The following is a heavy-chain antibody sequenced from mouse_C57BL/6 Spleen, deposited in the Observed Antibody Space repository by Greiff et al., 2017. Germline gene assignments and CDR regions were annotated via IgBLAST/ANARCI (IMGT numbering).Heavy chain of an antibody. Sequence: QVQLQQSGAELVKPGASVKISCKASGYAFSSYWMNWVKQRPGKGLEWIGQIYPGDGDTNYNGKFKGKATLTADKSSSTAYMQLSSLTSEDSAVYFCARNPNYYGSSSGYFDVWGTGTTVTVSS. V-gene: IGHV1-80*01. CDR2: IYPGDGDT. J-gene: IGHJ1*03. CDR1: GYAFSSYW. CDR3: ARNPNYYGSSSGYFDV. D-gene: IGHD1-1*01.